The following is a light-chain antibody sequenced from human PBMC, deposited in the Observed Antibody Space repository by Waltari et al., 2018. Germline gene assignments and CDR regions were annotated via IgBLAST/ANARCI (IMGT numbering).Light chain of an antibody. J-gene: IGKJ1*01. V-gene: IGKV2D-29*02. Sequence: IVMTQSPLPLSHTPGQPAPMSLKSSQSLLHSVGRTRLFWYRPKSGRSPRLLISEVYDRFIGVSDRFSGSGSGTDFTLNISRVEPEDVGIYFCMQNIQLPTFGQGTKVQI. CDR3: MQNIQLPT. CDR1: QSLLHSVGRTR. CDR2: EVY.